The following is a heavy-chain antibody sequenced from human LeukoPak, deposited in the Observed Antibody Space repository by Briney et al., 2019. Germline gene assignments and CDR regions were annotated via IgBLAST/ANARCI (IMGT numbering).Heavy chain of an antibody. CDR3: ARAQYSSSSWGIDY. Sequence: GGSLRLSCAASGFTLSNAWMSWVRQAPGKGLEWVSSISSSSSYIYYADSVKGRFTISRDNAKNSLYLQMNSLRAEDTAVYYCARAQYSSSSWGIDYWGQGTLVTVSS. J-gene: IGHJ4*02. D-gene: IGHD6-6*01. CDR2: ISSSSSYI. V-gene: IGHV3-21*01. CDR1: GFTLSNAW.